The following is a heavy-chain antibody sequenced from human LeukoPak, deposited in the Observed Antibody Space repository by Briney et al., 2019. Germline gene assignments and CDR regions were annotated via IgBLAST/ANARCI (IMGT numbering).Heavy chain of an antibody. J-gene: IGHJ4*02. CDR2: INHSGGST. Sequence: GASLKLSCKASGYTLTSYYMHWVRQAPGQRLEWMGIINHSGGSTSHAQKFQGRVTIARDTSTSTVYMELISLRDEDTAVYYCARATIYDSSGWFFDYGGQGILVTVSS. CDR3: ARATIYDSSGWFFDY. V-gene: IGHV1-46*01. D-gene: IGHD6-19*01. CDR1: GYTLTSYY.